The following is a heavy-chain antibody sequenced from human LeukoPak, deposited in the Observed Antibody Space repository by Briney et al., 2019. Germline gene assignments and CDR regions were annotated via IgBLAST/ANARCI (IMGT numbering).Heavy chain of an antibody. D-gene: IGHD2-8*01. CDR1: GFTFSSYG. V-gene: IGHV3-30*18. Sequence: GRSLRLSCAASGFTFSSYGMHWVRQAPGKGLEWVAVISYDGSNKYYADSVKGRFTISRDNSKNTLYLQMNSLRAEDTAVYYCAKDRAYCTNGVCAIDYWGQGTLVTVSS. CDR2: ISYDGSNK. J-gene: IGHJ4*02. CDR3: AKDRAYCTNGVCAIDY.